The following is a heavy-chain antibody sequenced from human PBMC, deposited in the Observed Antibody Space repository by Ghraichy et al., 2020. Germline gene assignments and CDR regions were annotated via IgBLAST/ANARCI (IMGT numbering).Heavy chain of an antibody. CDR2: INHSGST. CDR3: ARQMATITRRYWYFDL. J-gene: IGHJ2*01. V-gene: IGHV4-34*01. D-gene: IGHD5-24*01. Sequence: GSLRLSCAVYGGSFSVYYWNWIRQPPGKGLEWIGEINHSGSTNYNPSLKSRVTISVETSKNQFSLKLSSVTAADTAVYYCARQMATITRRYWYFDLWGRGTLVTVSS. CDR1: GGSFSVYY.